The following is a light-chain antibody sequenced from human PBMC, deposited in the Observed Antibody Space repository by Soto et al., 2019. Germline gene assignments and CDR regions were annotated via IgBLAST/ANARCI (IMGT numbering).Light chain of an antibody. V-gene: IGKV3-15*01. J-gene: IGKJ1*01. CDR2: DAS. CDR1: QSVSIS. Sequence: EVVLTQSPATLSVSPGERATLSCRASQSVSISLAWFQQKPGQAPRLLISDASTRATGIPARFSGSGSGTKFTLTISSLQSEDFAVYYCQQYNNWPPWTFGQGTKV. CDR3: QQYNNWPPWT.